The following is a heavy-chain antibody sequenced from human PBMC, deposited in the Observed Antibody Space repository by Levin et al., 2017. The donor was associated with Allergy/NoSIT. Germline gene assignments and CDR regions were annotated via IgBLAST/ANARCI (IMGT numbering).Heavy chain of an antibody. D-gene: IGHD3-10*01. CDR3: ATLKGVLWFGELKVDAFDI. CDR2: ISGSGGST. V-gene: IGHV3-23*01. J-gene: IGHJ3*02. CDR1: GFTFSSYA. Sequence: LSLPCAASGFTFSSYAMSWVRQAPGKGLEWVSAISGSGGSTYYADSVKGRFTISRDNSKNTLYLQMNSLRAEDTAVYYCATLKGVLWFGELKVDAFDIWGQGTMVTVSS.